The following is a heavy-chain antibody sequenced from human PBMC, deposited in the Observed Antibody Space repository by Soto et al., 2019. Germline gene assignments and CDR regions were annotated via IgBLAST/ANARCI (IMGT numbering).Heavy chain of an antibody. CDR3: ARDSGVVVPAAIWGGSGMDV. Sequence: SETLSLTCTVSGGSISSGDYYWSWIRQPPGKGLEWIGYIYYSGSTYYNPSLKSRVTISVDTSKNQFSLKLSSVTAADTAVYYCARDSGVVVPAAIWGGSGMDVWGQGTTVTVSS. CDR1: GGSISSGDYY. CDR2: IYYSGST. V-gene: IGHV4-30-4*01. J-gene: IGHJ6*02. D-gene: IGHD2-2*02.